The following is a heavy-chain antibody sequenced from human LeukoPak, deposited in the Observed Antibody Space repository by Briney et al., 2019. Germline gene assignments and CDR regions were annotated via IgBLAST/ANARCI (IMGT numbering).Heavy chain of an antibody. D-gene: IGHD3-10*01. CDR2: TLYRSKWYN. V-gene: IGHV6-1*01. J-gene: IGHJ4*02. Sequence: SQTLSLTCAISGDSVSSNNPAWNWIRQSPSRGLEWLGRTLYRSKWYNDYAVSVKGRITISPDTSKNQFSLQLNSVTPEDTAVYYCAREGTMVRGVMNHFDYWGQGTLVTVSS. CDR1: GDSVSSNNPA. CDR3: AREGTMVRGVMNHFDY.